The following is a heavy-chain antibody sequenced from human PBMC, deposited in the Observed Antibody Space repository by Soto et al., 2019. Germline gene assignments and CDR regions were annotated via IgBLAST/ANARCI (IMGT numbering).Heavy chain of an antibody. CDR3: VSGLGATLRELDY. D-gene: IGHD1-26*01. J-gene: IGHJ4*02. V-gene: IGHV3-33*01. CDR2: IWFDGSDK. Sequence: QVQLVESGGGVVQPGRSLRLSCAASGFTFSSYVMHWVRQAPGKGLEWVAVIWFDGSDKYYADSVKGRFTISRDNSKNTLYLQMNSLRAEDTAVYYCVSGLGATLRELDYWGQGTLVTVSS. CDR1: GFTFSSYV.